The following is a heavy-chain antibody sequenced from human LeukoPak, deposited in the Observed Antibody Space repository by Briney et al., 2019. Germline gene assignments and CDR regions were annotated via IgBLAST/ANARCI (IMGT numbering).Heavy chain of an antibody. Sequence: ASVKVSCKASGYSFTSCYVHFVRQAPGQGLASMGIINPSDGGTTYAQKFQGRVTMTRDTSTTTVYMELSSLRSEDTAVYYCARSCDSSGYLDYWGQGTLVTVSS. J-gene: IGHJ4*02. V-gene: IGHV1-46*03. CDR2: INPSDGGT. D-gene: IGHD3-22*01. CDR1: GYSFTSCY. CDR3: ARSCDSSGYLDY.